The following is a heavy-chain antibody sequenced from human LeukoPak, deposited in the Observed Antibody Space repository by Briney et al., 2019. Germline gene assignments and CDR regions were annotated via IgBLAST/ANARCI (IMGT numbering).Heavy chain of an antibody. Sequence: KSGGSLRLSCAASGFTFSNAWMSWVRQAPGKGLEWVGRIKSKTDGGTTDYAAPVKGRFTISRDDSKNTLYLQMNSLKTEDTAVYYCTTDEPQGYYYDSSGYYYRADFDYWGQGTLVTVSS. CDR1: GFTFSNAW. CDR2: IKSKTDGGTT. D-gene: IGHD3-22*01. V-gene: IGHV3-15*01. CDR3: TTDEPQGYYYDSSGYYYRADFDY. J-gene: IGHJ4*02.